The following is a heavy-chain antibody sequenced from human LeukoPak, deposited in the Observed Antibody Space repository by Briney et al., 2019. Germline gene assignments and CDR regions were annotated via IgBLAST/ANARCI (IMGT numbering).Heavy chain of an antibody. Sequence: SQTLSLTCAISGDSVSSSSAAWSWVRQSPSRGLEWLGRTYYRSEWYNDYAISVKSRITINPDTSKNQFSLRLNSLTPEDTAVYFCTGGGDAFDYWGQGTLVTVSS. CDR2: TYYRSEWYN. J-gene: IGHJ4*02. CDR3: TGGGDAFDY. D-gene: IGHD3-10*01. V-gene: IGHV6-1*01. CDR1: GDSVSSSSAA.